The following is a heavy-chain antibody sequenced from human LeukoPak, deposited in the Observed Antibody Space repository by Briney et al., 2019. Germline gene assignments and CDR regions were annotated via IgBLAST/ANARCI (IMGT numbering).Heavy chain of an antibody. V-gene: IGHV3-23*01. CDR2: ISGSGGNT. CDR1: GFTFSSYA. J-gene: IGHJ4*02. CDR3: AIVARGCTITSCYIDS. Sequence: GGSLRLSCAASGFTFSSYAMSWVRQAPGKGLEWVSAISGSGGNTYHADSVKGRFTISRDNSKNTVYLQMNSLRVEDTAVYHCAIVARGCTITSCYIDSWGQGTLVTVSS. D-gene: IGHD2-2*01.